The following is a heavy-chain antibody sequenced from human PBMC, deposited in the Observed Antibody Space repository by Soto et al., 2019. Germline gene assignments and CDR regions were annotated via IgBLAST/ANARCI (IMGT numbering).Heavy chain of an antibody. CDR3: ARGVTMVRGDTPNYYSYYMDV. CDR1: GFTFSSYW. Sequence: EVQLVESGGGLVQPGGSLRLSCAASGFTFSSYWMSWVRQAPGKGLEWVANIKQDGREKYYVYSVKGRFTISRDNAKNSLYLRVNGLRAEDTAVYYCARGVTMVRGDTPNYYSYYMDVWGKGTTVTVSS. CDR2: IKQDGREK. V-gene: IGHV3-7*04. J-gene: IGHJ6*03. D-gene: IGHD3-10*01.